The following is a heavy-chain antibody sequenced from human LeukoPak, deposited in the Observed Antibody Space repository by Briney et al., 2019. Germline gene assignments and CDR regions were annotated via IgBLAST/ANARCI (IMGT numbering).Heavy chain of an antibody. Sequence: GGSLRLSCAASGFTFSSYAMHWVRQAPGKGLEWVAVISYDGSNKYYADSVKGRFTISRDNSKNTLYLQMNSLRAEDTAVYYCARGPGYSSGWYYFDYWGQGTLVTVSS. J-gene: IGHJ4*02. CDR2: ISYDGSNK. CDR3: ARGPGYSSGWYYFDY. D-gene: IGHD6-19*01. CDR1: GFTFSSYA. V-gene: IGHV3-30-3*01.